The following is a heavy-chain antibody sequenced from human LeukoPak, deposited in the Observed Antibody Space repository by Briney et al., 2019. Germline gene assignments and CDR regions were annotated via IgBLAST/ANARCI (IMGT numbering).Heavy chain of an antibody. D-gene: IGHD1-26*01. V-gene: IGHV3-23*01. CDR2: ISGSGGST. CDR1: GFIFSTYY. Sequence: GGSLRLSCAASGFIFSTYYMNWVRQAPGKGLEWVSAISGSGGSTYYADSVKGRFTISRDNSKNTLYLQMNSLRAEDTAVYYCAKDPRWELRLGYFQHWGQGTLVTVSS. J-gene: IGHJ1*01. CDR3: AKDPRWELRLGYFQH.